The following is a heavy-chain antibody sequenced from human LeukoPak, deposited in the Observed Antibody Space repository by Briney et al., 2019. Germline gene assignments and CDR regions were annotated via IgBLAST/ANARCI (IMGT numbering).Heavy chain of an antibody. Sequence: PSETLSLTCTLSGGSISSNYWTWIRQPPGKGLEWIGYIYFSGTTKYNPSLESRVTISVDTSKNQFSLKLSSVTAADTAVYYCARRRAEGGSNGHYNWFDPWGQGILVTVSS. CDR1: GGSISSNY. V-gene: IGHV4-59*08. J-gene: IGHJ5*02. CDR3: ARRRAEGGSNGHYNWFDP. D-gene: IGHD6-13*01. CDR2: IYFSGTT.